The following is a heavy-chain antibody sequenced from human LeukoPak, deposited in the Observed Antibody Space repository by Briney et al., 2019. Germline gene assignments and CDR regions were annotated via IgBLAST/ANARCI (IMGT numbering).Heavy chain of an antibody. J-gene: IGHJ6*02. V-gene: IGHV3-7*01. CDR2: IKQDGSEK. CDR1: GFTFSSYW. Sequence: GGSLRLSCAASGFTFSSYWMTWVRQAPGKGLEWVANIKQDGSEKNYVDSVKGRFTISRDNANNSLYLQMNSLRAEDTAVYYCARDLPNFYYYYGMDVWGQGTTVTVSS. CDR3: ARDLPNFYYYYGMDV. D-gene: IGHD2-8*01.